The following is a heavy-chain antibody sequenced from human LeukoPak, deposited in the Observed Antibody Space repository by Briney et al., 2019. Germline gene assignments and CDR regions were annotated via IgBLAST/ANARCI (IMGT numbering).Heavy chain of an antibody. CDR2: IRAGGYDT. V-gene: IGHV3-23*01. Sequence: GGSLRLSCAASGFTFNNYAMSWVRQAPGKGLEWVSGIRAGGYDTYHADSVKGRFTISRNTSKNTLELQMNSLRVEDTAIYYCVKTRVTVIRGTLGPFDYWGQGALVTVSS. CDR3: VKTRVTVIRGTLGPFDY. J-gene: IGHJ4*02. CDR1: GFTFNNYA. D-gene: IGHD3-10*01.